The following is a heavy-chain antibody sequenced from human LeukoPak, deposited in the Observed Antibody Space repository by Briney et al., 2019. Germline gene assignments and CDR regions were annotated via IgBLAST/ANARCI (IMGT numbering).Heavy chain of an antibody. Sequence: PGGSLRLSCAASGFTFSSYWMSWVRQAPGKGLEWVANIKQDGSEKYYVDSVKGRFTISRDNAKKSLYLQINSLRAEDTAVYHCARLVVGAIDYWGQGTLVTVSS. CDR2: IKQDGSEK. V-gene: IGHV3-7*01. D-gene: IGHD1-26*01. CDR1: GFTFSSYW. CDR3: ARLVVGAIDY. J-gene: IGHJ4*02.